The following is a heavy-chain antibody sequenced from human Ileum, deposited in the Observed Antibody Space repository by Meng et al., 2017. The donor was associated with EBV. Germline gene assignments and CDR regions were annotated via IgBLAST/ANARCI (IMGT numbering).Heavy chain of an antibody. CDR3: ARDRDGYHDY. D-gene: IGHD5-24*01. J-gene: IGHJ4*02. Sequence: QVQLVESGGGVVQPGRSLRLSCAASGFTFSSYAMHWVRQAPGKGLEWVAVISYDGSNKYYADSMKGRFTISRDNSKNTLYLQMNSLRAEDTAVYYCARDRDGYHDYWGQGTLVTVSS. V-gene: IGHV3-30-3*01. CDR1: GFTFSSYA. CDR2: ISYDGSNK.